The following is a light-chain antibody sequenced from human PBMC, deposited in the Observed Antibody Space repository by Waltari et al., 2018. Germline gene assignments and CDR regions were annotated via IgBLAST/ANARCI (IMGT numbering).Light chain of an antibody. CDR2: GAS. CDR1: QSVNRN. CDR3: QQYNNWPYT. V-gene: IGKV3-15*01. Sequence: EMVMPQSPATLSVSPGERATLSCRASQSVNRNLAWYQQKPGQAHRLLIYGASTRATGIPARFSGSGSGTEFTLTISSLQSEDFAFYYCQQYNNWPYTFGQGTKVEIK. J-gene: IGKJ2*01.